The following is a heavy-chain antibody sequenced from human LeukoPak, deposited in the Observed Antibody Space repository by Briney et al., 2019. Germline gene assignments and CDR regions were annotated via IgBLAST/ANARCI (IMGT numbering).Heavy chain of an antibody. CDR3: ARDRGIVGTTGYYYMDV. D-gene: IGHD1-26*01. V-gene: IGHV3-23*01. CDR2: ISGSGGST. CDR1: GFTFSSYA. J-gene: IGHJ6*03. Sequence: GGSLRLSCAASGFTFSSYAMSWVRQAPGKGLEWVSAISGSGGSTYYADSVKGRFTISRDNSKNTLYLQMNSLRAEDTAVYYCARDRGIVGTTGYYYMDVWGKGTTVTVSS.